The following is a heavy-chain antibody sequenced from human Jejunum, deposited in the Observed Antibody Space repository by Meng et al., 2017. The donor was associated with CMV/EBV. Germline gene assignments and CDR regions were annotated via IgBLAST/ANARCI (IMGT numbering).Heavy chain of an antibody. J-gene: IGHJ4*02. CDR3: ARGALRFLEWLPPKSFDY. V-gene: IGHV4-34*01. CDR1: SVGGYY. Sequence: SVGGYYWSWIRQHPGKGLEWIGEINHSGSTNYNPSLKSQVTISVDTSKNQFSLKLSSVTAADTAVYYCARGALRFLEWLPPKSFDYWGQGTLVTVSS. CDR2: INHSGST. D-gene: IGHD3-3*01.